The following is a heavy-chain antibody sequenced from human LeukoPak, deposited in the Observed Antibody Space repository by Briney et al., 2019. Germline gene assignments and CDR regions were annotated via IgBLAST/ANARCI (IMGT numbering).Heavy chain of an antibody. Sequence: GGSLRLSCAASGNYWMHWVRQAPGKGLVWVSHINSDGSWTSYADSVKGRFTISRDNAKNTLCLQMNSLRAEDTAVYYCVRVRVGYVLDYWGQGTLVTVSS. CDR1: GNYW. J-gene: IGHJ4*02. D-gene: IGHD5-24*01. V-gene: IGHV3-74*01. CDR3: VRVRVGYVLDY. CDR2: INSDGSWT.